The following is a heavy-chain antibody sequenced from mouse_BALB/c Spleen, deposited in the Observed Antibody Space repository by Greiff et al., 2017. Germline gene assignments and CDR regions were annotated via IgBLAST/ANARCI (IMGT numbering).Heavy chain of an antibody. D-gene: IGHD1-1*01. CDR3: ARGRDYYSSDIDY. J-gene: IGHJ4*01. CDR1: GFTFSSYA. V-gene: IGHV5-6-5*01. CDR2: ISSGGST. Sequence: EVKLVESGGGLVKPGGSLKLSCAASGFTFSSYAMSWVRQTPEKRLEWVASISSGGSTYSPDSVKGRFTISRDNARYILYMQISTRRAEDTSLYYGARGRDYYSSDIDYWGQGTSVTVSS.